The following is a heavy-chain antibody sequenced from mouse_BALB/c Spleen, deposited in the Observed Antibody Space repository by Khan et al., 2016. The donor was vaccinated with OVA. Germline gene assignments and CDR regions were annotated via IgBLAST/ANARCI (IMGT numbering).Heavy chain of an antibody. V-gene: IGHV2-3*01. CDR3: AKTGDGSTYAMDY. CDR2: IWGDGGT. J-gene: IGHJ4*01. D-gene: IGHD2-3*01. CDR1: GFSLTSYG. Sequence: QVQLKESGPGLVAPSQSLSITCTVSGFSLTSYGVNWVRQPPGKGLEWLGVIWGDGGTNYHSALISRLSIFKDNSKTKVFLHLNSLQTDDTATYYCAKTGDGSTYAMDYWGQGTSVTVSA.